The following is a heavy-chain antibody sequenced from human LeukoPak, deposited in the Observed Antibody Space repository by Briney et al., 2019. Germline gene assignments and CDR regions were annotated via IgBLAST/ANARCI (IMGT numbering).Heavy chain of an antibody. CDR1: GYTFTSYG. J-gene: IGHJ3*02. CDR3: ARSPGGWRESPHAFDI. CDR2: ISAYNGNT. V-gene: IGHV1-18*01. Sequence: ASVKVSCKASGYTFTSYGISWVRQAPGQGLEWMGWISAYNGNTNYAQKLQGRVTMTTDTSTSTAYMELRSLRSDDTAVYYCARSPGGWRESPHAFDIWGQGTMVTVSS. D-gene: IGHD1-14*01.